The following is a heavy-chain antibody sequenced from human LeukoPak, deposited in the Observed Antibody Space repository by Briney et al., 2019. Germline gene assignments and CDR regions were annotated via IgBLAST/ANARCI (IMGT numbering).Heavy chain of an antibody. D-gene: IGHD2-15*01. V-gene: IGHV1-2*02. CDR2: INPNSGDT. Sequence: ASVKVSCKASGYTFTGYYIHWVRQAPGQGLEWMGWINPNSGDTNYAQKFQGRVTMTRDTSISTAYMELSRLTSDDTAVYYCAALGYCSGGSCPRRGTFDIWGQGTMVTLSS. CDR1: GYTFTGYY. J-gene: IGHJ3*02. CDR3: AALGYCSGGSCPRRGTFDI.